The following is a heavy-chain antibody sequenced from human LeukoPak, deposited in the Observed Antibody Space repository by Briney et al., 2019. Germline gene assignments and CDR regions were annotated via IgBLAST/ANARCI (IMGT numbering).Heavy chain of an antibody. J-gene: IGHJ4*02. CDR2: IYSGGST. Sequence: PGGSLSLSCAASGFTVSSNYMSWVRQAPGKGLEWVSVIYSGGSTYYADSVKGRFTISRDNSKNTLYLQMNRLRAEDTAVYYCYSMLVVGIRVINDYWGQGTLVTVSS. CDR3: YSMLVVGIRVINDY. CDR1: GFTVSSNY. V-gene: IGHV3-66*01. D-gene: IGHD3-22*01.